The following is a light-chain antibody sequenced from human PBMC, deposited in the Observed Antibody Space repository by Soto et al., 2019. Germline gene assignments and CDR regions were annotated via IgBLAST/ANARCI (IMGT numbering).Light chain of an antibody. J-gene: IGLJ2*01. V-gene: IGLV2-8*01. Sequence: QSALIPPPSASGSPGQSVTISCTGTSSDVGAYKYVSWYQQHPGKAPKLMIYEVTKRPSGVPGRFSGSKSGNTASLTVSGLQAEDEADYYCSSYSGNNNFVVFGGGTKVTVL. CDR3: SSYSGNNNFVV. CDR1: SSDVGAYKY. CDR2: EVT.